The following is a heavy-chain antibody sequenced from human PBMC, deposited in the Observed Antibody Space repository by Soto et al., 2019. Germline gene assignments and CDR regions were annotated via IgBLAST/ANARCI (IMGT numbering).Heavy chain of an antibody. V-gene: IGHV3-30*09. Sequence: HGHLVESGGGVVQPGKSLRLSCAVSGLSFRNYYIHWVRQAPGKGLQWVAVISSDGNTKFYADSVQGRFAMSRDNSRNTNFMEMNTMRNDDSSMYYLAGTLTFRPLFDYWGHGTPIAVSS. D-gene: IGHD1-7*01. CDR3: AGTLTFRPLFDY. CDR1: GLSFRNYY. J-gene: IGHJ4*01. CDR2: ISSDGNTK.